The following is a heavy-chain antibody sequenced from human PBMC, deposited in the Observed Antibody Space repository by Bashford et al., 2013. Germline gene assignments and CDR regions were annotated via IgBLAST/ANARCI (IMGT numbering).Heavy chain of an antibody. CDR1: GFTFRNTA. V-gene: IGHV1-58*01. CDR3: ARESSTGYDVDAFDI. CDR2: IVIGSGAT. D-gene: IGHD5-12*01. Sequence: SVKVSCKASGFTFRNTAVQWVRQTREQRLEWMGWIVIGSGATDYAQGFQGRATMTRDKSTSTAYLELSSLRSEDTAVYYCARESSTGYDVDAFDIWGQGTMVTVSS. J-gene: IGHJ3*02.